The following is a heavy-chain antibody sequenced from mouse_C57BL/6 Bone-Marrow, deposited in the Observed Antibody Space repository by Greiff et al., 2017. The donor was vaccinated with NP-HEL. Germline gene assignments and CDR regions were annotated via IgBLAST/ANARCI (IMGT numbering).Heavy chain of an antibody. Sequence: EEKLMESGPGLAKPSQTLSLTCSVTGYSITSDYWNWIRKFPGNKLEYMGYISYSGSTYYNPSLKSRISITRDTSKNQYYLQLNSVTTEDTATYYCARSPLWLRRNYYAMDYWGQGTSVTVSS. V-gene: IGHV3-8*01. CDR1: GYSITSDY. J-gene: IGHJ4*01. D-gene: IGHD2-2*01. CDR2: ISYSGST. CDR3: ARSPLWLRRNYYAMDY.